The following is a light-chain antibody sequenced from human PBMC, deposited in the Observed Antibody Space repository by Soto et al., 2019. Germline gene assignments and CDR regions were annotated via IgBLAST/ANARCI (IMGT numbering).Light chain of an antibody. CDR2: RDN. J-gene: IGLJ3*02. CDR1: ISNVGSNY. Sequence: QSVLSQPPSASGTPGQRVTISCSGSISNVGSNYVYWYQQLPGTAPKLLIYRDNQRPSGVPDRCSASKSGPSAYLAISGLRSEDEAVYYCAACDDTLSGDWVFGGGTQLTVL. V-gene: IGLV1-47*01. CDR3: AACDDTLSGDWV.